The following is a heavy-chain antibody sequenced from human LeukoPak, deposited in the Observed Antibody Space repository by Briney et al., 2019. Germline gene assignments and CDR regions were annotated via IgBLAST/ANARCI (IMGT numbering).Heavy chain of an antibody. CDR1: GFTSSSYA. CDR2: ISYDGSNK. D-gene: IGHD3-3*01. Sequence: GGSLRLSCAASGFTSSSYAMHWVRQAPGKELEWVAVISYDGSNKYYADSVKGRFTISRDNSKNTLYLQMNSLRAEDTAVYYCAGDLYYDFWSGSDLPDYWGQGTLVTVSS. V-gene: IGHV3-30*01. CDR3: AGDLYYDFWSGSDLPDY. J-gene: IGHJ4*02.